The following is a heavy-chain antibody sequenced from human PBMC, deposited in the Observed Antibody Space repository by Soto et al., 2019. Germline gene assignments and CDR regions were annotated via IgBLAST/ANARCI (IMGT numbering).Heavy chain of an antibody. CDR3: ATGRVDFGSEY. D-gene: IGHD3-10*01. V-gene: IGHV4-59*01. CDR2: IYYNGNI. CDR1: GRSITSYY. J-gene: IGHJ4*02. Sequence: QVQLQESGPGLVKPLETLSLTCTVPGRSITSYYWCWVRQPPGKGLEWIGYIYYNGNINYNPSLYSRLSISLETSKNQFSQRLSSETAADTAVYSCATGRVDFGSEYWGQGTLVTVSS.